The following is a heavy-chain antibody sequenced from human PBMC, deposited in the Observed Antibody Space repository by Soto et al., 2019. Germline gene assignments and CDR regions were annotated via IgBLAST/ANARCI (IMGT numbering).Heavy chain of an antibody. CDR3: ARISKGSYGCHYYYYMDV. Sequence: EVQLVESGGGLVQPGGSLRLSCAASGFTVSSNYMSWVRQAPGKGLEWVSVIYSGGSTYYADSVKGRFTISRNNSKETLYLQMNSLRGVDTAVYYWARISKGSYGCHYYYYMDVWGKGTTVTVSS. CDR1: GFTVSSNY. CDR2: IYSGGST. D-gene: IGHD5-18*01. J-gene: IGHJ6*03. V-gene: IGHV3-53*04.